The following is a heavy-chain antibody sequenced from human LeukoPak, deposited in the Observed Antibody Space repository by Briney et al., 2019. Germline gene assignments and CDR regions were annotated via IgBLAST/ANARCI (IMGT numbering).Heavy chain of an antibody. D-gene: IGHD3-9*01. V-gene: IGHV3-23*01. CDR2: ISGSGGST. Sequence: GGSLRLSCAASGFTFSSYAMSWVRQAPGKGLEWVSAISGSGGSTCYADSVKGRFTISRDNSKNTLYLQMNSLRAEDTAVYYCAKGGTYYDILTGHPYFDYWGQGTLVTVSS. CDR3: AKGGTYYDILTGHPYFDY. CDR1: GFTFSSYA. J-gene: IGHJ4*02.